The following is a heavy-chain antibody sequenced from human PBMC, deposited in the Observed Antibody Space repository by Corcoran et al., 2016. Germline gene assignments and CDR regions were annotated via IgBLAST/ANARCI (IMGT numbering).Heavy chain of an antibody. J-gene: IGHJ4*02. CDR2: IKSKTDGGTT. D-gene: IGHD1-1*01. CDR1: GFTFSNAW. Sequence: EVQLVESGGGLVKPGGSLRLSCAASGFTFSNAWMSWVRQAPGKGLEWVGRIKSKTDGGTTDYAAPVKGRFTISRDDSKNTLYLQMNSLKTEDTAVYYCTTDSLNWNDAFDYWGQGTLVTVSS. CDR3: TTDSLNWNDAFDY. V-gene: IGHV3-15*01.